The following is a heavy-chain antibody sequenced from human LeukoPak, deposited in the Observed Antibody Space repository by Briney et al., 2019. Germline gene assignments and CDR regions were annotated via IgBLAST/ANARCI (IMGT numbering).Heavy chain of an antibody. CDR1: GFTFNSYT. J-gene: IGHJ3*02. CDR3: ARDPTSSWETAFDI. V-gene: IGHV3-21*01. CDR2: IDCSSSYI. Sequence: GGSLRLSCAASGFTFNSYTLNWVRQAPGKGLEWVSSIDCSSSYIYYADSVKGRFTISRDNAKNSLYLQMNSLRAEDTAVYYCARDPTSSWETAFDIWGQGTMVTVSS. D-gene: IGHD1-26*01.